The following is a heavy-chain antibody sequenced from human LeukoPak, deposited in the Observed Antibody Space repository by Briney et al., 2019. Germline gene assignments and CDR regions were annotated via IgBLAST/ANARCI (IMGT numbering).Heavy chain of an antibody. D-gene: IGHD6-13*01. V-gene: IGHV4-4*07. CDR3: ARRYSSSWFDY. J-gene: IGHJ4*02. CDR2: IYSSGST. CDR1: GGSITSCY. Sequence: PSETLSLTCTVSGGSITSCYWSWIRQPAGKGLEWIGRIYSSGSTNYNPSLKSRVTMSVDTSKNQFSLKLSSVTAADTAVYYCARRYSSSWFDYWGQGTLVTVSS.